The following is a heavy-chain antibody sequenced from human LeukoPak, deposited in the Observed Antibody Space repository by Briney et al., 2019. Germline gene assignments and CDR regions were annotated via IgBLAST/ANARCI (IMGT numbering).Heavy chain of an antibody. J-gene: IGHJ3*02. D-gene: IGHD3-16*01. V-gene: IGHV1-24*01. CDR3: ATDQGYAGAFDI. Sequence: ASVKLSCKVSGYTLTELSMHWVRQAPGNGLEWMGGFDPEDGETIYAQKFQGRVTMTEDTSTDTAYMELSSLRSEDTAVYYCATDQGYAGAFDIWGQGTMVTVSS. CDR1: GYTLTELS. CDR2: FDPEDGET.